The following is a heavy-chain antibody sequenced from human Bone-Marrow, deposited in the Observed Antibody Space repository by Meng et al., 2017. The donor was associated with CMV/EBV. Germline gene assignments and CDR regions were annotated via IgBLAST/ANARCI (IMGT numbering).Heavy chain of an antibody. D-gene: IGHD3-3*01. Sequence: GGSMRLSRAASGFTFSNSDMNWVRQAPGKGLEWVSGVSWNGSRTHYADSVKGRFIISRDNSRNFLYQQMNSLRAEDTAVYYCAKGAGTRYDFWSGYYTGIESYYYYGMDVWAQGTTVTVSS. CDR2: VSWNGSRT. J-gene: IGHJ6*02. CDR1: GFTFSNSD. CDR3: AKGAGTRYDFWSGYYTGIESYYYYGMDV. V-gene: IGHV3-19*01.